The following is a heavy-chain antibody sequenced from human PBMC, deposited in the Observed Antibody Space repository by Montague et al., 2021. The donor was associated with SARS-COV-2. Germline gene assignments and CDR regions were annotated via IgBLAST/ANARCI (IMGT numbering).Heavy chain of an antibody. Sequence: SLRLSCAASGFTFKSYSMHWVRQAPGKGLEWVAVISYDGSNKYYADSVKGRFTISRDNSKNTLYLQMNSLRAEDTAAYYCAKDFMSLMVYAMVYYYYGMDVWGQGTTVTVSS. D-gene: IGHD2-8*01. CDR2: ISYDGSNK. V-gene: IGHV3-30*04. CDR3: AKDFMSLMVYAMVYYYYGMDV. CDR1: GFTFKSYS. J-gene: IGHJ6*02.